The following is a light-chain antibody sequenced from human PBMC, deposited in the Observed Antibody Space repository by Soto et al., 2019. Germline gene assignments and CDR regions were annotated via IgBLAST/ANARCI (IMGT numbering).Light chain of an antibody. Sequence: EIVLTQSPGTLSLSPVESATLSRRASQIVSSNFLAWYQQKPGQAPRLLIYGVSSRASGIPDRFFGSGSGTDFTLTINRLEPEDFAVYYCQQYANSPITFGQGTRLEIK. CDR2: GVS. J-gene: IGKJ5*01. CDR1: QIVSSNF. CDR3: QQYANSPIT. V-gene: IGKV3-20*01.